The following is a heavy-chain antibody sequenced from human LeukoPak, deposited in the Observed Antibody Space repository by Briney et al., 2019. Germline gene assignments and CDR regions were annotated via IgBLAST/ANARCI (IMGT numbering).Heavy chain of an antibody. J-gene: IGHJ4*02. CDR1: GYTFTGYY. D-gene: IGHD2-2*02. Sequence: GASVKVSCKASGYTFTGYYMHWVRQAPGQGLEWMGWINPNSGGTNYAQKFQGRVPMTRDTSISTAYMELSRLRSDDTAVYYCARLYTFNYYFDYWGQGTLVTVSS. V-gene: IGHV1-2*02. CDR3: ARLYTFNYYFDY. CDR2: INPNSGGT.